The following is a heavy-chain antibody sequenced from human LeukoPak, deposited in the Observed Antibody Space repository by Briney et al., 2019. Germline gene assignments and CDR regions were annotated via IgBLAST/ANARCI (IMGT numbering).Heavy chain of an antibody. CDR1: GFSFPYG. Sequence: GGSLRLSCEASGFSFPYGMSWVRQAPGKGLEWVSAITGSGGSTYYADSVKGRFTISRDNSKNTLYLQMNSLRAEDTAVYYCAKDLWWFGEFQAFDYWGQGTLVTVSS. V-gene: IGHV3-23*01. J-gene: IGHJ4*02. D-gene: IGHD3-10*01. CDR2: ITGSGGST. CDR3: AKDLWWFGEFQAFDY.